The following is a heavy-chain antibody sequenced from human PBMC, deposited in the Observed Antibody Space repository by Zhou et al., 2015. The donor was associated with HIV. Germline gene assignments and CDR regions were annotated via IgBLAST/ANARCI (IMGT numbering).Heavy chain of an antibody. CDR3: ARVPPEGSGWKANWFDP. V-gene: IGHV1-69*01. CDR1: GGTFSSYA. Sequence: QVQLVQSGAEVKKPGSSVKVSCKASGGTFSSYAISWVRQAPGQGLEWMGGIIPIFGTANYAQKFQGRVTITADESTSTAYMELSSLRSEDTAVYYCARVPPEGSGWKANWFDPWGQGTLVTVS. D-gene: IGHD6-19*01. CDR2: IIPIFGTA. J-gene: IGHJ5*02.